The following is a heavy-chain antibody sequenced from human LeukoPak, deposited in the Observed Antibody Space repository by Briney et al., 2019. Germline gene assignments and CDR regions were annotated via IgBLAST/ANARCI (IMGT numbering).Heavy chain of an antibody. J-gene: IGHJ5*02. Sequence: ASVKVSCKASGYTFTSYDINWVRQATGQGLEWMGWMNPNSGNTGYAQKFQGRVTMTRNTSISTAYMELGSLRSEDTAVYYCARGETYLWFGELHNWFDPWGQGTLVTVSS. CDR2: MNPNSGNT. D-gene: IGHD3-10*01. CDR3: ARGETYLWFGELHNWFDP. V-gene: IGHV1-8*01. CDR1: GYTFTSYD.